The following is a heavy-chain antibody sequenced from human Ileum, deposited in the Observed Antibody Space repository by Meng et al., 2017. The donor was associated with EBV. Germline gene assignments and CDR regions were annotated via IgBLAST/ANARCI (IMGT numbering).Heavy chain of an antibody. CDR2: INPGSGNT. J-gene: IGHJ4*02. D-gene: IGHD1-26*01. V-gene: IGHV1-3*01. CDR3: ARDGGFSVGATKYDY. Sequence: VQLGQAGAEVKMPGASIKLSCKASGYTFTGYAIPWVRQAPGQRLEWMGWINPGSGNTKYSQKFQGRVTITRDTSATTVYMDLSSLRSEDTAVFYYARDGGFSVGATKYDYWGQGALVTVSS. CDR1: GYTFTGYA.